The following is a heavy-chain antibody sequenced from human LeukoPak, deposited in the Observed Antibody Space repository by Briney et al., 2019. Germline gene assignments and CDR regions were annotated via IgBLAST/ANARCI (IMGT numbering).Heavy chain of an antibody. Sequence: ASVKVSCKASGYTFTNFGISWVRQAPGQGLEWMGWISTYNGNTNYALKLQGRVTMTTDTYTTTAYMELRSLRSDDTAVYYCARESFSLKQVDTAMLLTWGQGTLVTVSS. CDR1: GYTFTNFG. CDR3: ARESFSLKQVDTAMLLT. CDR2: ISTYNGNT. V-gene: IGHV1-18*01. D-gene: IGHD5-18*01. J-gene: IGHJ5*02.